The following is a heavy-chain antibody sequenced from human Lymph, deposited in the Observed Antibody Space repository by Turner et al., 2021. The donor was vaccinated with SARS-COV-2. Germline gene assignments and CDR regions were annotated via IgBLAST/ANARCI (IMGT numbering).Heavy chain of an antibody. D-gene: IGHD1-26*01. Sequence: EVQLVESGGVLVQSGVSLSLSCAASGFPFDDYAMHWVRQAPGKGLEWGSGINWSGGSIAYADSVKGRFTISRDNPKNSLYLQMNSLRAEDTAFYYCAKDLAGTYYSSFDYWGQGTLVTVSS. CDR1: GFPFDDYA. CDR2: INWSGGSI. CDR3: AKDLAGTYYSSFDY. J-gene: IGHJ4*02. V-gene: IGHV3-9*01.